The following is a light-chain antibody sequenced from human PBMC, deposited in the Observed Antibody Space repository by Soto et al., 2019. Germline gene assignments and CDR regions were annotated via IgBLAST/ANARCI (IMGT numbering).Light chain of an antibody. CDR1: QGVSTRY. CDR3: HQFGSSPPVFT. J-gene: IGKJ2*01. Sequence: ESMLTQSPGTLSLSLGERATLSCRASQGVSTRYLAWYQQKPGQAPRLLIFGASIRATGIPDRFSGSGSGTDFTLTISRLEPEDFAVDYCHQFGSSPPVFTFGQGTKVEI. V-gene: IGKV3-20*01. CDR2: GAS.